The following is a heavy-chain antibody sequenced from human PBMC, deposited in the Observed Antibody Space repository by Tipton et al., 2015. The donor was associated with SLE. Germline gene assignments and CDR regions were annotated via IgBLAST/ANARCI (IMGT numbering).Heavy chain of an antibody. CDR1: GGSISSSRYY. V-gene: IGHV4-39*07. D-gene: IGHD3-22*01. J-gene: IGHJ4*02. Sequence: TLSLTCAVSGGSISSSRYYWGWIRQPPGKGLEWIGRIYHSGTAYYNPSLKSRVTISVDTSKNQISLKLSSVTAADTAVYYCARLGYDSSGYQKDYWGQGTLVTVSS. CDR3: ARLGYDSSGYQKDY. CDR2: IYHSGTA.